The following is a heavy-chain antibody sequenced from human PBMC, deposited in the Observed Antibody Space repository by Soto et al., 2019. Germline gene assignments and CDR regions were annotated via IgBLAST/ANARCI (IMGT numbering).Heavy chain of an antibody. D-gene: IGHD3-10*01. CDR2: ISSSSSYI. V-gene: IGHV3-21*01. CDR1: GFTFSSYS. CDR3: ARDSGFNLGMDV. Sequence: GGSLRLSCPASGFTFSSYSMNWVRQAPGKGLEWVSSISSSSSYIYYADSVKGRFTISRDNAKNSLYLQMNSLRAEDTAVYYCARDSGFNLGMDVWGQGTTVTVSS. J-gene: IGHJ6*02.